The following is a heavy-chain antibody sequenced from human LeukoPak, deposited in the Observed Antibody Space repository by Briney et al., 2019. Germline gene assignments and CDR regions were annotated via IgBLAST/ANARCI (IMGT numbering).Heavy chain of an antibody. Sequence: GGSLRLSCAASGFTFSSYGMHWVRQAPGKGLEWVAVIRYDGSNKYYADSVKGRFTISRDNSKNTLYLQMNSLRAEDTAVYYCARGVVPAAIGYIYYYGMDVWGKGTTVTVSS. CDR2: IRYDGSNK. CDR1: GFTFSSYG. J-gene: IGHJ6*04. V-gene: IGHV3-33*08. D-gene: IGHD2-2*01. CDR3: ARGVVPAAIGYIYYYGMDV.